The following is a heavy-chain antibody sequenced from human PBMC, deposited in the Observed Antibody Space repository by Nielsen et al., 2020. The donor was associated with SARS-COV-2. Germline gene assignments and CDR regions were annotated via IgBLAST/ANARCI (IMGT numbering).Heavy chain of an antibody. CDR3: AREDYGDYGFDY. CDR1: RFTFDDYG. V-gene: IGHV3-20*04. J-gene: IGHJ4*02. Sequence: GESLKISCAASRFTFDDYGMSWVRQLPGKGLEWVSGVTRNGLNTDYADSVKGRFTISRDNSKNTLYLQMNSLRAEDTAVYYCAREDYGDYGFDYWGQGTLVTVSS. CDR2: VTRNGLNT. D-gene: IGHD4-17*01.